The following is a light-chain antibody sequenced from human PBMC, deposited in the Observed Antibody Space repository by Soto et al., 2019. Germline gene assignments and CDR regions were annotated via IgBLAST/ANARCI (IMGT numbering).Light chain of an antibody. CDR1: RSVNNNY. CDR2: GAS. J-gene: IGKJ1*01. CDR3: HQHGGSPEA. V-gene: IGKV3-20*01. Sequence: EIVVTQSPGTLSLSPGERATLSCRASRSVNNNYLAWYQQKPGQAPRLLIFGASSRATGIPDRFIGSGSGTEFILTISRLEPDDFAIYHCHQHGGSPEAFGQGTKGDI.